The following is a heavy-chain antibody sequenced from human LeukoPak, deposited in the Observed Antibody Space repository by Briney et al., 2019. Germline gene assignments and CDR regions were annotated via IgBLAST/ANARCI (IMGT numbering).Heavy chain of an antibody. J-gene: IGHJ5*02. Sequence: SVKVSCKASGGTFSSYAISWVRQAPGQGLEWMGGIIPVFGTSNYAQEFQGRVTITADESTRTAYMELSSLRSEDTAVYYCARVTGGRYCSTTSCYMRGWFDPWGQGTLVTVSS. CDR2: IIPVFGTS. CDR3: ARVTGGRYCSTTSCYMRGWFDP. V-gene: IGHV1-69*13. CDR1: GGTFSSYA. D-gene: IGHD2-2*02.